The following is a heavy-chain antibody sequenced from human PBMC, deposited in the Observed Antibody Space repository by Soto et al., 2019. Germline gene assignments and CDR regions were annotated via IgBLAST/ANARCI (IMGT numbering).Heavy chain of an antibody. CDR1: GFTFSSYA. J-gene: IGHJ4*02. V-gene: IGHV3-30-3*01. CDR3: ARGEITMIVVDRIDY. Sequence: GGSLRLSCAASGFTFSSYAMHWVRQAPGKGLEWVAVISYDGSNKYYADSMKGRFTISRDNSKNTLYLQMNSLRAEDTAVYYCARGEITMIVVDRIDYWGQGTLVTVSS. CDR2: ISYDGSNK. D-gene: IGHD3-22*01.